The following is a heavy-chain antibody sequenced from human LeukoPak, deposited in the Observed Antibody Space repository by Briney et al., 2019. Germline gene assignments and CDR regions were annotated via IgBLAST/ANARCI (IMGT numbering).Heavy chain of an antibody. Sequence: SETLSLTCTVSGGSISSYYWSWIRLPPGKGLEWIGYLYYSGRTNYNPSLKSRVTISVDTSKNQFSLKLSSVTAADTAVYYCARTLCESYYYYGTDVWGQGTTVTVSS. J-gene: IGHJ6*02. CDR1: GGSISSYY. CDR3: ARTLCESYYYYGTDV. V-gene: IGHV4-59*01. CDR2: LYYSGRT.